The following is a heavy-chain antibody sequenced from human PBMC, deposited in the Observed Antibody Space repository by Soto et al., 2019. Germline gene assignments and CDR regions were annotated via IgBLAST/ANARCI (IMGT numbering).Heavy chain of an antibody. Sequence: EVQLVESGGGLVQPGGSLRLSCAASGFTVSSNYMSWVRQAPGKGLEWVSVIYSGGSTYYADSVKGRFTISRDNSKNTLYLQMNSLRAEDTAVYYCASQIGYNYVRFDYWGQGTLVTVSS. D-gene: IGHD5-12*01. CDR3: ASQIGYNYVRFDY. CDR1: GFTVSSNY. J-gene: IGHJ4*02. V-gene: IGHV3-66*04. CDR2: IYSGGST.